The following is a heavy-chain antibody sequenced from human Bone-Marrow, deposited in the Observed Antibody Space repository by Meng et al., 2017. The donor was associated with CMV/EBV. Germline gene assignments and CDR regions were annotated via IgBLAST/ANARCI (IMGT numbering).Heavy chain of an antibody. CDR3: AREDSQLLRDTIFGVVIDYFYYYGMDV. D-gene: IGHD3-3*01. V-gene: IGHV3-21*01. J-gene: IGHJ6*02. CDR2: ISSSSSYI. CDR1: GFPFSSYS. Sequence: GGSLRLSCAASGFPFSSYSMNWVRQAPGKGLEWVSSISSSSSYISYADSVQGRFTISRDNAKYSLDLQIHSVRAEDTAVYYCAREDSQLLRDTIFGVVIDYFYYYGMDVWGQGTKVTVSS.